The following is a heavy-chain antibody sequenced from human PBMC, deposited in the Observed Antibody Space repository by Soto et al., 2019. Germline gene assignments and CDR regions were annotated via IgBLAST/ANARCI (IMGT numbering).Heavy chain of an antibody. CDR2: INHSGST. D-gene: IGHD3-9*01. V-gene: IGHV4-34*01. CDR1: GGSFSGYY. J-gene: IGHJ4*02. CDR3: ASARYFVTYYFDY. Sequence: SETLSLTCAVYGGSFSGYYWSWIRQPPGKGLEWIGEINHSGSTNYNPSLKSRVTISVDTSKNQFSLKLSSVTAADTAVYYCASARYFVTYYFDYWGQGTLVTVSS.